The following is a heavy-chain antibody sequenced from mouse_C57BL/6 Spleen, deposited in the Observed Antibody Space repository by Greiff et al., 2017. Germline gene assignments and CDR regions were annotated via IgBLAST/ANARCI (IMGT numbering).Heavy chain of an antibody. Sequence: EVMLVESGGGLVQPGGSMKLSCAASGFTFSDAWMDWVRQSPEKGLEWVAEIRNKANNHATYYAESVKGRFTISRDDSKSSVYLQMNSLRAEDTGIYYCTYYDYFYYYAMDYWGQGTSVTVSS. CDR1: GFTFSDAW. D-gene: IGHD2-4*01. J-gene: IGHJ4*01. CDR3: TYYDYFYYYAMDY. V-gene: IGHV6-6*01. CDR2: IRNKANNHAT.